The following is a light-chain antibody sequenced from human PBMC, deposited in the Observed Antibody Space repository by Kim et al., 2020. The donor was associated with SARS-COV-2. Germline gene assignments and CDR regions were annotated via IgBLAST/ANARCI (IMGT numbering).Light chain of an antibody. J-gene: IGLJ2*01. CDR1: SSDVGGYNY. Sequence: QSALTQPASVSGSPGQSITISCTGTSSDVGGYNYVSWYQQLPGKAPKLMIYDVSNRPSGVSDRFSGSKSGNTASLTISGLQAEDEADYYCSSYTRSTTRIFGGGTKLTVL. V-gene: IGLV2-14*03. CDR2: DVS. CDR3: SSYTRSTTRI.